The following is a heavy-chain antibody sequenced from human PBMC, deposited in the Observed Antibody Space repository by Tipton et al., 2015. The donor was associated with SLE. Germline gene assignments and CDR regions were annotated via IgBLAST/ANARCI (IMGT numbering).Heavy chain of an antibody. CDR2: ISYGGST. CDR1: GGSISSNDYY. CDR3: ARHKEGCYFDY. V-gene: IGHV4-39*01. J-gene: IGHJ4*02. Sequence: LRLSCTVSGGSISSNDYYWGWIRQPPGKGLEWIGSISYGGSTYYKSSLRSRVSVSEDTSKNQFSLKLSSVTAADTAVYYCARHKEGCYFDYLGQGTLV.